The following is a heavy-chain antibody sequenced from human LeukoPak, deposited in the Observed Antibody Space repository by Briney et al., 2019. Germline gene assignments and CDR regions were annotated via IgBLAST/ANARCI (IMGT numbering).Heavy chain of an antibody. CDR2: INYSGRT. J-gene: IGHJ4*02. CDR3: ARAEINDYNRY. D-gene: IGHD4-11*01. V-gene: IGHV4-38-2*01. CDR1: GFTFSSYE. Sequence: GSLRLSCAASGFTFSSYEMNWVRQAPGKGLEWIGSINYSGRTYDNPSLKSRVTISIDTSKNQIFLKLRSTTAADTAHYYCARAEINDYNRYWGQGILVIVSS.